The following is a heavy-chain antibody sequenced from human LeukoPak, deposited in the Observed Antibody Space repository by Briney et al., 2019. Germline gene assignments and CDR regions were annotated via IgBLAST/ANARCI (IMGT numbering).Heavy chain of an antibody. CDR1: GYTFTSYY. CDR3: ARVRRYWNDED. CDR2: INPSGGST. J-gene: IGHJ4*02. D-gene: IGHD1-1*01. Sequence: ASVTVSCKASGYTFTSYYMHWVRQAPGQGLEWMGIINPSGGSTSYAQKFQGRVTMTRDTSTSTVYMELSSLGSEDTAVYYSARVRRYWNDEDWGQGTLVTVSS. V-gene: IGHV1-46*01.